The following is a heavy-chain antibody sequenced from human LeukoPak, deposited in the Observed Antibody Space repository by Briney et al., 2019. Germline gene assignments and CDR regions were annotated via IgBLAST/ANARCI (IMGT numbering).Heavy chain of an antibody. CDR1: GGSFRGYY. D-gene: IGHD6-19*01. CDR2: INHSGST. Sequence: PSETLSLTCAVYGGSFRGYYWSWIRQPPGKGLEWIGEINHSGSTNYNPSLKSRVTISVDTSKNQFSLKLSSVTAADTAVYYCAARRAVAGIYYWGQGTLVTVSS. J-gene: IGHJ4*02. V-gene: IGHV4-34*01. CDR3: AARRAVAGIYY.